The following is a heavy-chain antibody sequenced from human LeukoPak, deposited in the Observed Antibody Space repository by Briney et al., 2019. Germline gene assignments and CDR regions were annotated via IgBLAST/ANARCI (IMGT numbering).Heavy chain of an antibody. CDR1: GFTFSSYN. J-gene: IGHJ3*02. D-gene: IGHD2/OR15-2a*01. Sequence: GGSLRLSCAASGFTFSSYNMNWVRQAPGKGLEWVSSISSSSSYIYYADSVKGRFTISRDNAKNSLYLQMNSLRAEDTAVYYCATDLSRFDAFDIWGQGTMVTVSS. CDR2: ISSSSSYI. CDR3: ATDLSRFDAFDI. V-gene: IGHV3-21*01.